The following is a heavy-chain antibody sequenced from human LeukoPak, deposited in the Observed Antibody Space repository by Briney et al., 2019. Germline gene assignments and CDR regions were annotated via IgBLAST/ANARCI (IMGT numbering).Heavy chain of an antibody. Sequence: ASVKVSCKASGYTFTGYYMHWVRQAPGQGLEWMGWINPNSGGTNYAQKFQGRVTMTRDTSISTVYMELSRLRSDDTAVYYCARLSSSWYEPADYWGQGTLVTVSS. J-gene: IGHJ4*02. CDR2: INPNSGGT. D-gene: IGHD6-13*01. CDR1: GYTFTGYY. CDR3: ARLSSSWYEPADY. V-gene: IGHV1-2*02.